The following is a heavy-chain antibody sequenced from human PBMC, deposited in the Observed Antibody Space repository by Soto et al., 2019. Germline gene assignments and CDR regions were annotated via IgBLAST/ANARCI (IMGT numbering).Heavy chain of an antibody. CDR1: GFTFSSYW. D-gene: IGHD3-10*01. CDR3: ARDYGPNDP. CDR2: MNQDGSQN. J-gene: IGHJ5*02. V-gene: IGHV3-7*03. Sequence: PGGSLRLSCAAAGFTFSSYWMSWVRQAPGKGLEWVANMNQDGSQNFYVDSVKGRFTISRDNAKTSLYLQMNSLRDEDTAVYYCARDYGPNDPWGQGTLVTVSS.